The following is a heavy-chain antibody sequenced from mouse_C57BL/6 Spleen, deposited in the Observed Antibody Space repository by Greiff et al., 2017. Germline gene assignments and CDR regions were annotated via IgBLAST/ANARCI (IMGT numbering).Heavy chain of an antibody. V-gene: IGHV1-50*01. Sequence: QVQLQQPGAELVKPGASVKLSCKASGYTFTSYWMQWVKQRPGQGLEWIGEIDPSDSYTNYNQKFKGKATLTVDTSSSTAYMQRSSLTSEDAAVYYCARRNLEDYFDYWGQGTTLTVSS. CDR2: IDPSDSYT. J-gene: IGHJ2*01. CDR3: ARRNLEDYFDY. CDR1: GYTFTSYW.